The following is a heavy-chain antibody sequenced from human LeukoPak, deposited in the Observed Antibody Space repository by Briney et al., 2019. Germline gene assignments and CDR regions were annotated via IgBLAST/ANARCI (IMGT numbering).Heavy chain of an antibody. CDR2: MYYRGST. J-gene: IGHJ4*02. Sequence: SETLSLTCTVSGGSISSSSHYWGWIRQPPGKGLEWIGSMYYRGSTYHNPSLKSRVTLSLDKSKNQFSLQLSSVTAADTAMYYCAKTHSHFPPYFDYWGQGTLVIVSS. V-gene: IGHV4-39*07. D-gene: IGHD4-11*01. CDR3: AKTHSHFPPYFDY. CDR1: GGSISSSSHY.